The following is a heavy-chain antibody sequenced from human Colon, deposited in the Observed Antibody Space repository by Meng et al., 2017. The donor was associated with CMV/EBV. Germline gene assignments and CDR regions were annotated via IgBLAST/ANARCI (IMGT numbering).Heavy chain of an antibody. CDR1: GYSFTGYY. V-gene: IGHV1-2*02. J-gene: IGHJ5*02. D-gene: IGHD6-6*01. CDR3: AKTAEYSSSSAAFDP. CDR2: INPDSGGT. Sequence: ASVKVSCKASGYSFTGYYMYWVRQAPGQGLEWMGCINPDSGGTNYIQKFQGRVTMTRDTSVSTLYMELSRLRSDDTAVYYCAKTAEYSSSSAAFDPWGQGTLVTVSS.